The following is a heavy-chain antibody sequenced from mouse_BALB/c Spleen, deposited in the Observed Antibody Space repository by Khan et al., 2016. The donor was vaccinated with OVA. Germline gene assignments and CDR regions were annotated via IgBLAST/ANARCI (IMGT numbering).Heavy chain of an antibody. J-gene: IGHJ3*01. D-gene: IGHD2-1*01. Sequence: VQLQQSGAELVRPGASVKLSCKASGFNIRDYYMHWVKQRPDQGLELIGWIDPENGHTIYDPKFQGKAIITADTSSNTAYLQLSSLTSEDTAVYYCARRGYGNYWFAYWGQGTLVTVSA. CDR1: GFNIRDYY. V-gene: IGHV14-1*02. CDR3: ARRGYGNYWFAY. CDR2: IDPENGHT.